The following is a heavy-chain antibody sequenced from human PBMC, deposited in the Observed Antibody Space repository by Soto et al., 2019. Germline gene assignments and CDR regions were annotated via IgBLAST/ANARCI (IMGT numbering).Heavy chain of an antibody. CDR1: GFTFSSYA. Sequence: GGSLRLSCAASGFTFSSYAMSWVRQAPGKGLEWVSAISGSGGSTYYADSVKGWFTISRDNSKNTLYLQMNSLRAEDTAVYYCAKDVAYCGGDCYSYYFDYWGQGTLVTVSS. CDR3: AKDVAYCGGDCYSYYFDY. CDR2: ISGSGGST. D-gene: IGHD2-21*02. V-gene: IGHV3-23*01. J-gene: IGHJ4*02.